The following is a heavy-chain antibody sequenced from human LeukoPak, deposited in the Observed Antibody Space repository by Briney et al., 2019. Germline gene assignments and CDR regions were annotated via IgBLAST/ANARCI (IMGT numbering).Heavy chain of an antibody. CDR3: ARGGRDYGSYYFDY. D-gene: IGHD4-17*01. CDR1: GYTFTSYD. CDR2: MNPNSGNT. V-gene: IGHV1-8*01. J-gene: IGHJ4*02. Sequence: ASVKVSCKASGYTFTSYDINWVRQATGQGLEWMGWMNPNSGNTGYAQKFQGRVTMTRNTSINTAYMELSSLRSEDTAVYYCARGGRDYGSYYFDYWGQGTLVTVSS.